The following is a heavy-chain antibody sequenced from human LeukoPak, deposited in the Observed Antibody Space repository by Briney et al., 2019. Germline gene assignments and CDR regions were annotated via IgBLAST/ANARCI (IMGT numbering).Heavy chain of an antibody. CDR2: ISGSGGST. Sequence: GGSLRLSCAASGFTFSSYAMSWVRQAPGKGLEWVSAISGSGGSTYYADSVKGRFTISRDNSKNTLYLQMNSLRAEDTAVYYCTKDLLAVTSLSPNDYWGQGTLVTVSS. D-gene: IGHD4-17*01. CDR3: TKDLLAVTSLSPNDY. J-gene: IGHJ4*02. V-gene: IGHV3-23*01. CDR1: GFTFSSYA.